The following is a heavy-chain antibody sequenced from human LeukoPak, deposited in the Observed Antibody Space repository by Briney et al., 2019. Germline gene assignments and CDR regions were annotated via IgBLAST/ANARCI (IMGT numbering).Heavy chain of an antibody. D-gene: IGHD3-9*01. V-gene: IGHV1-18*01. J-gene: IGHJ5*01. CDR2: ISAYNGNT. CDR1: GYTFTSYG. CDR3: TRAGIPGYFGAATCSNWLDP. Sequence: ASVKVSCKASGYTFTSYGISWVRQAPGQGLEWMGWISAYNGNTNYAQKFQGRVSITADTSTNTTYMELSSLTSEDTAVYYCTRAGIPGYFGAATCSNWLDPWGQGTLVTVSS.